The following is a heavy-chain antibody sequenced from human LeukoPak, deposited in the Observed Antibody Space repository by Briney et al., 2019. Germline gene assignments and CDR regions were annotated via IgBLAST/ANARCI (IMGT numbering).Heavy chain of an antibody. CDR3: ARDDHCTNGVCYKPFNY. V-gene: IGHV3-7*01. Sequence: GGSLRLSCAASGFTFSSYWMSWVRQAPGKGLEWVANIKQDGSEKYYVDSVKGRFTISRDNAKNSLYLQMNSLRAEDTAVYYCARDDHCTNGVCYKPFNYWGQGTLVTVSS. CDR1: GFTFSSYW. D-gene: IGHD2-8*01. CDR2: IKQDGSEK. J-gene: IGHJ4*02.